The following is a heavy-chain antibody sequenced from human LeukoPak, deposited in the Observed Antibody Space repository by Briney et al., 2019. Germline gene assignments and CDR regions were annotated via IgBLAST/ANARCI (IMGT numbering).Heavy chain of an antibody. CDR3: ARDDFWSGYSSYYYYGMDV. J-gene: IGHJ6*02. Sequence: RSGGSLRLSCAASGFTFSSYGMHWVRQAPGKGLEWVAVISYDGSNKYYADSVKGRFTNCRENSNNTLYLQKHSLRADDTAVYYCARDDFWSGYSSYYYYGMDVWGQGTTVTVSS. D-gene: IGHD3-3*01. V-gene: IGHV3-30*03. CDR2: ISYDGSNK. CDR1: GFTFSSYG.